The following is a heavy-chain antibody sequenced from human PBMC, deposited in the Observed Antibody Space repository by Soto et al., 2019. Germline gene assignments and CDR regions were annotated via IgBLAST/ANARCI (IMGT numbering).Heavy chain of an antibody. D-gene: IGHD6-13*01. V-gene: IGHV1-18*04. CDR2: ISAYNGST. CDR1: GYTFTGHY. Sequence: ASVKVSCKASGYTFTGHYMHWVRQAPGQGLEWMGWISAYNGSTNNAQKLQGRVTRTTDTTTSTAYMEQRSLRSDDTAVYYCARDDQSIAAAGRHAFDIWGQGTMVTVSS. CDR3: ARDDQSIAAAGRHAFDI. J-gene: IGHJ3*02.